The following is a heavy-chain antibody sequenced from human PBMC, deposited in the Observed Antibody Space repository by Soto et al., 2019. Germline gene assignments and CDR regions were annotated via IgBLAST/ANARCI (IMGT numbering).Heavy chain of an antibody. V-gene: IGHV3-30*18. D-gene: IGHD1-1*01. J-gene: IGHJ6*02. CDR2: ISYDGSNK. Sequence: PGGSLRLSCAASGFTFSSYGMHWVRQAPGKGLEWVAVISYDGSNKYYADSVKGRFTISRDNSENTLYLQMNSLRAEDTAVYYCAKDRNPLEPGPYYYGMDVWGQGTTVTVSS. CDR3: AKDRNPLEPGPYYYGMDV. CDR1: GFTFSSYG.